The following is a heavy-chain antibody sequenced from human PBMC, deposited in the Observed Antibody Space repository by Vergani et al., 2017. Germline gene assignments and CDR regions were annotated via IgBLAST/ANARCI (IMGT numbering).Heavy chain of an antibody. Sequence: QLQLQESGPGLVKPSETLSLTCTVSGGSISSTSYYWGWIRQPPGKGLEWIGSIYYSGSTHYKSSLKSRVTISVDTSKNQFSLKLRSVTAADTAVYCCASGPHVAAAFNWFDPWGQGTLVTVSS. CDR2: IYYSGST. D-gene: IGHD6-13*01. J-gene: IGHJ5*02. CDR3: ASGPHVAAAFNWFDP. V-gene: IGHV4-39*01. CDR1: GGSISSTSYY.